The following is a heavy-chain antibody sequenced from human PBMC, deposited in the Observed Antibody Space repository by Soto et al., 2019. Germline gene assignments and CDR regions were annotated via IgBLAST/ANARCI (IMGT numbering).Heavy chain of an antibody. CDR3: ARDLRANIVVVPAANYYYGMDV. Sequence: QVQLVQSGAEVQKPGSSVKVSCKASGGTFSSYAISWVRQAPGQGLEWMGGIIPIFGTANYAQKFQGRVTITADESTSTAYMELSSLRSEDTAVYYCARDLRANIVVVPAANYYYGMDVWGQGTTVTVSS. D-gene: IGHD2-2*01. CDR1: GGTFSSYA. V-gene: IGHV1-69*01. J-gene: IGHJ6*02. CDR2: IIPIFGTA.